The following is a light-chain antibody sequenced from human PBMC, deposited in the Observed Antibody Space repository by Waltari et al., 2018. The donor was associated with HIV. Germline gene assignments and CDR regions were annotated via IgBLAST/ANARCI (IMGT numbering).Light chain of an antibody. CDR1: RSNIGVNS. J-gene: IGLJ2*01. Sequence: QSGLTQPHSASGTIGQRVTISCLGRRSNIGVNSVNWYQQLPGTAPRLLIYNTNQRPSGVPDRFSGSKSGTSAYLAISGLQAADEADYYCSAWDDNVNGLFGGGTKLTVL. CDR3: SAWDDNVNGL. V-gene: IGLV1-44*01. CDR2: NTN.